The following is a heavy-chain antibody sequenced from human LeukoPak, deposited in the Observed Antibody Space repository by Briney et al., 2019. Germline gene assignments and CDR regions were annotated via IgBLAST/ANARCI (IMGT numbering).Heavy chain of an antibody. Sequence: SETLFLTCAVSGYSISSSNWWGWIRQPPGKGLEWIGYIYYSGSTYYNPSLKSRVTMSVDTSKNQFSLKLSSVTAVDTAVYYCARVTYGSGSYGDWFDPWGQGTLVTVSS. D-gene: IGHD3-10*01. CDR3: ARVTYGSGSYGDWFDP. CDR2: IYYSGST. J-gene: IGHJ5*02. V-gene: IGHV4-28*03. CDR1: GYSISSSNW.